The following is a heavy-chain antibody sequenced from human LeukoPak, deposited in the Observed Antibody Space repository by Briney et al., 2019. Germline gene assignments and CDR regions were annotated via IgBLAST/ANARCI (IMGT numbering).Heavy chain of an antibody. CDR3: ARVIDRSWYGDY. CDR1: GSTFSSYS. CDR2: ISSSSSYI. D-gene: IGHD6-13*01. Sequence: GGSLRLSCAASGSTFSSYSMNWVRQAPGKGLEWVSSISSSSSYIYYADSVKGRFTISRDNAKNSLYLQMNSLRAEDTAVYYCARVIDRSWYGDYWGQGTLVTVSS. V-gene: IGHV3-21*01. J-gene: IGHJ4*02.